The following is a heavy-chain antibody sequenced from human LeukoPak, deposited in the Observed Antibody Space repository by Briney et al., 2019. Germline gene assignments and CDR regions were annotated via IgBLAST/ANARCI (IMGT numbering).Heavy chain of an antibody. Sequence: GGSLRLSCAASGFTFSSYAMSWVRQAPGKGLEWVSVISGSGGSTYYADSVKGRFTISRDNSKNTLYLQMNSLRAEDTAVYYCAKRGKTGITGTTDYWGQGTLVTVSS. CDR2: ISGSGGST. J-gene: IGHJ4*02. CDR3: AKRGKTGITGTTDY. D-gene: IGHD1-7*01. V-gene: IGHV3-23*01. CDR1: GFTFSSYA.